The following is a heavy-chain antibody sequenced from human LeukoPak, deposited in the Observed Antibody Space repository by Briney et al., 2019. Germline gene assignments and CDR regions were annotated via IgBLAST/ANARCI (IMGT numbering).Heavy chain of an antibody. CDR1: GFTFSSYA. CDR3: AKHQVQIAVAGTDAFDI. V-gene: IGHV3-23*01. J-gene: IGHJ3*02. CDR2: ISGSGGST. Sequence: GGSLRLSCAASGFTFSSYAMSWVRQAPGKGLEWVSAISGSGGSTYYADSVKGRFTISRDNSKNTLYLQMNSLRAEDTAVYYCAKHQVQIAVAGTDAFDIWGQGTMVTVSS. D-gene: IGHD6-19*01.